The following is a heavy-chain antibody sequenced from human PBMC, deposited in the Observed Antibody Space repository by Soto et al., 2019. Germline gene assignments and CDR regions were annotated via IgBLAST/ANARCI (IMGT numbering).Heavy chain of an antibody. CDR2: ISADDGQT. J-gene: IGHJ4*02. Sequence: QVQLVQSGAEVKKPGASVRVSCKASGDGFSNYGFSWVRQAPGQGLEWMGWISADDGQTNYTKKIQATLTTTSETSSSTAYIELRRLLSDDTAVYYCARVWYYDSSGYYAFGYLGLGTLVTVSS. CDR1: GDGFSNYG. V-gene: IGHV1-18*01. D-gene: IGHD3-22*01. CDR3: ARVWYYDSSGYYAFGY.